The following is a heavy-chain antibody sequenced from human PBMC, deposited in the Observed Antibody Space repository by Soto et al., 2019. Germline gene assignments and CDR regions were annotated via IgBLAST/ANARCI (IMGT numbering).Heavy chain of an antibody. CDR1: GYAFSRYG. J-gene: IGHJ6*02. D-gene: IGHD2-15*01. CDR2: MSTYNENT. Sequence: QVQLVQSGPEVKKPGASVTVSCKASGYAFSRYGISWVRQAPGKGLEWMGWMSTYNENTNSAQKFQGRVTMTRDTFTNTAYMDLRSLTSDDTAVYYCAREGYCSSGSCALYSHEYFGMDVWGQGTAVTVSS. CDR3: AREGYCSSGSCALYSHEYFGMDV. V-gene: IGHV1-18*01.